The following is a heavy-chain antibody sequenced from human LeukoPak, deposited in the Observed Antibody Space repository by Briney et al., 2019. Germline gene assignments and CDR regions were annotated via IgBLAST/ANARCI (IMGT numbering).Heavy chain of an antibody. Sequence: GGSLRLSCAASGFIVSSNYMTWARQAPGKGLEWASVIYSGGSTYYADSVKGRFTISRDNSKNTLYLQMNSLRAEDTAVYYCAKDQRLGYCSGGSCYGYFDYWGQGTLVTVSS. J-gene: IGHJ4*02. D-gene: IGHD2-15*01. V-gene: IGHV3-53*01. CDR2: IYSGGST. CDR1: GFIVSSNY. CDR3: AKDQRLGYCSGGSCYGYFDY.